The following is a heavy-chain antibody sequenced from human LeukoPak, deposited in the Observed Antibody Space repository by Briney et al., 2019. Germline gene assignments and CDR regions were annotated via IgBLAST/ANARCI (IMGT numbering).Heavy chain of an antibody. J-gene: IGHJ4*02. CDR2: IVVGSGNT. Sequence: SVKVSCKASGFTFTSSAMQWVRQARGQRLEWIGWIVVGSGNTNYAQKFQERVTITRDMSTSTAYMELSSLRSEDTAVYYCAREYYDILTGYYTNPEFDYWGQGTLVTVSS. D-gene: IGHD3-9*01. CDR3: AREYYDILTGYYTNPEFDY. CDR1: GFTFTSSA. V-gene: IGHV1-58*02.